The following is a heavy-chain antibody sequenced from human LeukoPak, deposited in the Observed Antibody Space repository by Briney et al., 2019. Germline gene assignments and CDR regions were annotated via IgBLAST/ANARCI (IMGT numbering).Heavy chain of an antibody. J-gene: IGHJ6*03. V-gene: IGHV1-69*13. CDR2: IIPIFGTA. Sequence: ASVKVSCKASGGTFSSYAISWVRQAPGQGLEWMGGIIPIFGTANYAQKFQGRVTITADESTSTAYMELSSLRSEDTAVYYCARGQQQLGYHYYYMDVWGKGTTVTVSS. D-gene: IGHD6-13*01. CDR1: GGTFSSYA. CDR3: ARGQQQLGYHYYYMDV.